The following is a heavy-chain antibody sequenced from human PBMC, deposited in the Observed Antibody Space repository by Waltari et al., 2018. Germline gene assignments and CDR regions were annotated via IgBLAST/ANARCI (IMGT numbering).Heavy chain of an antibody. CDR2: ISYDGSNK. Sequence: QVQLVESGGGVVQPGRSLRLSCAASGFTFSSYAMHWVRQAPGKGLEWVAVISYDGSNKYYADSVKGRFTISRDNSKNTLYLQMNSLRAEDTAVYYCARDAGGPDYWGQGTLVTVSS. CDR3: ARDAGGPDY. CDR1: GFTFSSYA. J-gene: IGHJ4*02. D-gene: IGHD2-8*02. V-gene: IGHV3-30-3*01.